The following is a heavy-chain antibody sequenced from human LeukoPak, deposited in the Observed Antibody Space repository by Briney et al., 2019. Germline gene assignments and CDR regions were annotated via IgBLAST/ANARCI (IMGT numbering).Heavy chain of an antibody. CDR1: GFTFSTNA. J-gene: IGHJ4*02. CDR3: AKIPKGGYFDS. V-gene: IGHV3-23*01. CDR2: ISGSGGNT. D-gene: IGHD2-2*01. Sequence: PGGSLRLSCAASGFTFSTNAMSWVRQAPGKGLEWVSAISGSGGNTYYADSVKGRLTISRDSSKNTLSLQMNSLRAEDTAVYYCAKIPKGGYFDSWGQGTLVTVSS.